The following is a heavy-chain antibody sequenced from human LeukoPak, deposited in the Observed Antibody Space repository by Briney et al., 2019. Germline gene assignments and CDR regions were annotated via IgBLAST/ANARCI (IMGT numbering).Heavy chain of an antibody. CDR1: GGSISPCY. CDR3: ARDHWLFSSKTWYYYGMDV. Sequence: PSETLSLTCVVSGGSISPCYWSWIRQSPGKGLEWIGYIDPSGSASYNPSLKSRVTIFVDTSKNLFSLILTSVSASDTAIYYCARDHWLFSSKTWYYYGMDVWGQGTTVTVSS. CDR2: IDPSGSA. J-gene: IGHJ6*02. V-gene: IGHV4-59*01. D-gene: IGHD3-9*01.